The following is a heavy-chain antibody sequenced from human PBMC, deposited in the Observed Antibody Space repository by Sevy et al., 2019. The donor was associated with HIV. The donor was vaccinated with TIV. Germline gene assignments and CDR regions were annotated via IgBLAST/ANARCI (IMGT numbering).Heavy chain of an antibody. Sequence: ASVKVSCKASGFTFTSSAVQWVRQARGQRLEWIGWIVVGSGNTNYAQKIQERVTITRDMSTSTAYMELSSLRSEDTAVYYCAADTRLYGMDVWGQGTTVTVSS. CDR1: GFTFTSSA. CDR2: IVVGSGNT. V-gene: IGHV1-58*01. CDR3: AADTRLYGMDV. J-gene: IGHJ6*02.